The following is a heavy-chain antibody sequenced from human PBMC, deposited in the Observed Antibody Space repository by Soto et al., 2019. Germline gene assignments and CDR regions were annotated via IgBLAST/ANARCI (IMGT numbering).Heavy chain of an antibody. CDR3: ARGLYYDSSGSDDAFDI. J-gene: IGHJ3*02. V-gene: IGHV1-8*01. CDR1: GYTFTSYD. CDR2: MNPNSGNT. D-gene: IGHD3-22*01. Sequence: QVHLVQSGAEVKKPGASVKVSCKASGYTFTSYDINWVRQATGQGLEWMGWMNPNSGNTGYTQKFQGRVTMARNTSXSXXDMELSSLRSEDTAVYYCARGLYYDSSGSDDAFDIWGQGTMVTVSS.